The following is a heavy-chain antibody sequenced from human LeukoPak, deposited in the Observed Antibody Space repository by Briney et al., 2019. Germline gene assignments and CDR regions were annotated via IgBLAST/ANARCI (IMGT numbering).Heavy chain of an antibody. J-gene: IGHJ5*02. CDR2: INLNSGGT. CDR1: GYTFTGYY. D-gene: IGHD6-13*01. Sequence: SVKVSCKASGYTFTGYYMHWVRQAPGQGLEWMGWINLNSGGTNYVQKFQGRVTITRDTSISTAYMELSRLRSDDTAVYYCARDTPGIAAAGTSWFDPWGQGTLVTVSS. CDR3: ARDTPGIAAAGTSWFDP. V-gene: IGHV1-2*02.